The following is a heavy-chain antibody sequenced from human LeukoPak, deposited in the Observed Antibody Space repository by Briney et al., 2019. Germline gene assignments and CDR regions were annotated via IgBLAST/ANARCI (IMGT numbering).Heavy chain of an antibody. CDR1: GFTFSSYA. J-gene: IGHJ4*02. D-gene: IGHD4-11*01. CDR3: AKNSDYSNLTPLDY. V-gene: IGHV3-23*01. CDR2: ISGSASST. Sequence: GGSLRLSCAASGFTFSSYAMTWVRQAPGKGLEWVSVISGSASSTYYADSVKGRFTISRDNSKNTLYLQMNSLRAEDTALYYCAKNSDYSNLTPLDYWGQGTLVTVSS.